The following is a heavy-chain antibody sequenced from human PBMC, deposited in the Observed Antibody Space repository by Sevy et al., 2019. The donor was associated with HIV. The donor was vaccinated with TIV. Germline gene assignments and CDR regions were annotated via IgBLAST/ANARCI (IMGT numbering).Heavy chain of an antibody. J-gene: IGHJ5*02. CDR3: AKGSCSGGSCYSNWFDP. CDR2: ISGSGSST. Sequence: GGSLRLSCAASGFTFSSYAMSWVRQAPGKGLEWVSAISGSGSSTYYADSVKGRFTISRDNSKNTLYLQMNSLRAEDTAVYYCAKGSCSGGSCYSNWFDPWGQGTLVTVSS. CDR1: GFTFSSYA. D-gene: IGHD2-15*01. V-gene: IGHV3-23*01.